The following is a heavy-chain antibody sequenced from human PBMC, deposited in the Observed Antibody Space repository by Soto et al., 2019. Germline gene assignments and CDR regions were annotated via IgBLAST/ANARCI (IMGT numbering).Heavy chain of an antibody. CDR2: MNRDGTEK. CDR1: GFTFSSYW. Sequence: EELLVESGGGLVQPGGSLRLSCEASGFTFSSYWMSWVRQTPGKGLEWVANMNRDGTEKYYVDSVAGRFTISRDNARNALYLQMNNLRVDDTAVYYCARDPNSGYDRGRNYWGQGTLVSVSS. CDR3: ARDPNSGYDRGRNY. D-gene: IGHD5-12*01. V-gene: IGHV3-7*05. J-gene: IGHJ4*02.